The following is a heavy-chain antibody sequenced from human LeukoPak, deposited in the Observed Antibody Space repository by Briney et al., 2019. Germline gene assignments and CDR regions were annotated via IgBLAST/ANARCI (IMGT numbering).Heavy chain of an antibody. V-gene: IGHV4-28*05. Sequence: KPSDTLSLTCAVSGYSISSSNWWGWIRQPPGKGLEWIGYIYYSGSIYYNPSLKSRVTMSVDTSKNQFSLKLSSVTAVDTAVYYCAGSGYSSSWNPDYWGQGTLVTVSS. CDR1: GYSISSSNW. J-gene: IGHJ4*02. CDR3: AGSGYSSSWNPDY. CDR2: IYYSGSI. D-gene: IGHD6-13*01.